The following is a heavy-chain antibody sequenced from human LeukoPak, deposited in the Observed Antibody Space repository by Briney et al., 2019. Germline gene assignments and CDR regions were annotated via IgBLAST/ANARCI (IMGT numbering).Heavy chain of an antibody. CDR2: IYTSGST. V-gene: IGHV4-4*09. D-gene: IGHD4-23*01. CDR1: DGSISNSY. CDR3: ANSYDGKVVPFDC. J-gene: IGHJ4*02. Sequence: SETLSLSCTVSDGSISNSYWNWVRQSPGKGLEWLGYIYTSGSTNYNPSLKSRITLSIDTSKNQFSLRLSSVTAADTAVYYCANSYDGKVVPFDCGGQGSLVTVSS.